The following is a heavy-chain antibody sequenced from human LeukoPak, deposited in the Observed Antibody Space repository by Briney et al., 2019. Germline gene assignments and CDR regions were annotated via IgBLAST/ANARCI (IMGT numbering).Heavy chain of an antibody. CDR2: INTNTGNP. D-gene: IGHD1-26*01. CDR1: GYTFTIYG. J-gene: IGHJ6*03. CDR3: ARGRGSSARLGYYFYYTDV. V-gene: IGHV7-4-1*02. Sequence: VASVKVSCKASGYTFTIYGIHWVRQAPGQGLEWLGWINTNTGNPTYAQGFTGRFVFSLETSVSTSYLQISSLKAEDTAVYYCARGRGSSARLGYYFYYTDVWGKGTTVTVSS.